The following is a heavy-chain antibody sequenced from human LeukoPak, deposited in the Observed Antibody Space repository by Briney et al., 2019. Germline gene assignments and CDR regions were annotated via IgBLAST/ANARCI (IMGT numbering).Heavy chain of an antibody. CDR3: ASLGYSSNWYFEY. V-gene: IGHV5-51*01. CDR2: IYPGDSDT. J-gene: IGHJ4*02. CDR1: GCSFTNYW. Sequence: GESLKISCKGSGCSFTNYWIGWVRQMPGKGLEWMGIIYPGDSDTRYSPSFQGQVTISADNSISTAYLQWSSLKASDTAMYYCASLGYSSNWYFEYWGQGTLVTVSS. D-gene: IGHD6-13*01.